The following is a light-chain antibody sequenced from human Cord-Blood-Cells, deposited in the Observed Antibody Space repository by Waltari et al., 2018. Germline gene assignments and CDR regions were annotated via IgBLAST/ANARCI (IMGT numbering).Light chain of an antibody. Sequence: QSALTQPASVSGSPGQSITISCTGTSSDVGSYNLVSWYQQHPGKAPKLMIYEGSKRPSGVSNRFSGSKSGNTASLTISGLQAEDEADYYCCSYAGSSTWVVGGGTKLTGL. CDR3: CSYAGSSTWV. V-gene: IGLV2-23*01. CDR2: EGS. CDR1: SSDVGSYNL. J-gene: IGLJ3*02.